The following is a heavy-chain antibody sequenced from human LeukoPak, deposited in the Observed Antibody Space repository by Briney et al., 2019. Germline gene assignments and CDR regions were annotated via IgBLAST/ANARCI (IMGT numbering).Heavy chain of an antibody. CDR2: IKSRSDGGTT. CDR3: TQGVAKAYS. CDR1: GFTLSPFSHAW. V-gene: IGHV3-15*01. D-gene: IGHD5-12*01. J-gene: IGHJ4*02. Sequence: GRSLRLSCAASGFTLSPFSHAWMSWVRQAPGKGLEWVGRIKSRSDGGTTDYAAPVKGRFTMSRDDSENTLSLQMNSLKIEDTAVYYCTQGVAKAYSWGQGTLVTVSS.